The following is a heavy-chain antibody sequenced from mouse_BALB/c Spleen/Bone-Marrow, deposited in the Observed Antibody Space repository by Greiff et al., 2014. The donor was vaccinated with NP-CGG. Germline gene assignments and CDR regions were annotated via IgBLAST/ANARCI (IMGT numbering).Heavy chain of an antibody. CDR3: TRGGITTSPFAY. V-gene: IGHV1-87*01. J-gene: IGHJ3*01. CDR1: GYTFTSYW. D-gene: IGHD2-4*01. CDR2: IFPGDGDT. Sequence: QESGAELARPGASVKLSCKASGYTFTSYWMHWVKQRPGQGLEWIGTIFPGDGDTRYTQKFKGKATLTADKSSTTAYMQLSSLASEDSAVYYCTRGGITTSPFAYWGQGTLVTVSA.